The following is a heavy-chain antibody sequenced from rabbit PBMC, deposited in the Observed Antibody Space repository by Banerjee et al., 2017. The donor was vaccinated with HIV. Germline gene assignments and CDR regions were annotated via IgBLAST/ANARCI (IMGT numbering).Heavy chain of an antibody. V-gene: IGHV1S40*01. CDR2: IYAGSSGGT. CDR1: GFSFSSGYD. D-gene: IGHD4-2*01. J-gene: IGHJ4*01. CDR3: ARGFMPINL. Sequence: QSLEESGGDLVKPGASLTLTCTASGFSFSSGYDMCWVRQAPGKGLEWIACIYAGSSGGTYYASWAKGRFTISKTSSTTVTLQMTSLTVADTATYFCARGFMPINLWGPGTLV.